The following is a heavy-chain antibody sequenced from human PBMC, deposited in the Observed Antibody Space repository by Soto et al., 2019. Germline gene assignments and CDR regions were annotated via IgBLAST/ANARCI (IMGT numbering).Heavy chain of an antibody. D-gene: IGHD6-6*01. Sequence: GGSLRLSCAASGFTFSSYGMHWVRQAPGKGLEWVAVIWYDGSNKYYADSVKGRFTISRDNSKNTLYLQMNSLRAEDTAVYYCARDGSSYSSSYYFDYWGQGTLVTVSS. J-gene: IGHJ4*02. V-gene: IGHV3-33*01. CDR2: IWYDGSNK. CDR1: GFTFSSYG. CDR3: ARDGSSYSSSYYFDY.